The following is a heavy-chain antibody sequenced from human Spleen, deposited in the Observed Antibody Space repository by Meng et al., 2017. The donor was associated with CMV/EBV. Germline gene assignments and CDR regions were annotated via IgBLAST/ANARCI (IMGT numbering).Heavy chain of an antibody. CDR2: ISYDGSNK. CDR3: ARGVAESLGWEMGY. D-gene: IGHD1-26*01. V-gene: IGHV3-30-3*01. Sequence: VEWVGSGGGLVQPGGSLRLSCAASGFTFSDYYMSWIRQAPGKGLEWVAVISYDGSNKYYADSVKGRFTISRDDAKNTLYLQMNSLRVEDTAVYYCARGVAESLGWEMGYWGQGTLVTVSS. J-gene: IGHJ4*02. CDR1: GFTFSDYY.